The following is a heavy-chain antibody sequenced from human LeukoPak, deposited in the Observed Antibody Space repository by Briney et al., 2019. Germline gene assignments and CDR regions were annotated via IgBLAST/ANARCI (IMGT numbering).Heavy chain of an antibody. Sequence: GGSLRLSCAASGFTFSSYEMNWVRQAPGKGLEWVSYMSSSGSTIYYADSVKGRFTISRDNAKNSLYLQMNSLRAEDTAVYYCAREADPIVGAASDAFDIWGQGTMVTVSS. D-gene: IGHD1-26*01. CDR2: MSSSGSTI. V-gene: IGHV3-48*03. CDR1: GFTFSSYE. CDR3: AREADPIVGAASDAFDI. J-gene: IGHJ3*02.